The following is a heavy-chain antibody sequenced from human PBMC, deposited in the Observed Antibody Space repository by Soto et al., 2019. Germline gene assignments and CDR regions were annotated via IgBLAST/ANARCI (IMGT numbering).Heavy chain of an antibody. CDR2: IYYSGST. CDR3: ARVYNDGYDSCYFDY. Sequence: SETLSLTCTASGGSISSYYWSWIRQPPGKGLEWIGYIYYSGSTNYNPSLKSRVTISVDTSKNQFSLKLSSVTAADTAVYYCARVYNDGYDSCYFDYWGQGTLVTVSS. J-gene: IGHJ4*02. CDR1: GGSISSYY. V-gene: IGHV4-59*01. D-gene: IGHD5-12*01.